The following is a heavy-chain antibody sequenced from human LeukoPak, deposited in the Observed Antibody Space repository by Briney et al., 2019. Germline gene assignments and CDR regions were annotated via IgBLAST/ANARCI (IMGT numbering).Heavy chain of an antibody. CDR1: GGSFSGYY. D-gene: IGHD2-21*02. Sequence: EPSETLSLTCAVYGGSFSGYYWSWIRQPPGKGLEWIGEINHSGSTNYNPSLKSRVTISVDTSKNQFSLKLSSVTAADTAAYYCARHGGDWVFDYWGEGTLVTVSS. CDR3: ARHGGDWVFDY. J-gene: IGHJ4*02. V-gene: IGHV4-34*01. CDR2: INHSGST.